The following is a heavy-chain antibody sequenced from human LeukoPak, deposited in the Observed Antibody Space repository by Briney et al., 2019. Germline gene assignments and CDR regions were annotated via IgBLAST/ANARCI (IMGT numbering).Heavy chain of an antibody. Sequence: SETLSLTCAVYGGSFSGYYWSWIRQPPGKGLEWIGEINHSGSTNYNASLKSRVTISVDTSKNQFSLKLSSATAADTAVYYCARVPVNIWENWFDPWGQGTLVTVSS. V-gene: IGHV4-34*01. CDR3: ARVPVNIWENWFDP. CDR1: GGSFSGYY. D-gene: IGHD1-26*01. J-gene: IGHJ5*02. CDR2: INHSGST.